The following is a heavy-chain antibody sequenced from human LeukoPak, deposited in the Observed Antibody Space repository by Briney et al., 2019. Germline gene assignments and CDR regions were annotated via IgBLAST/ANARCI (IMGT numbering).Heavy chain of an antibody. V-gene: IGHV3-13*04. D-gene: IGHD3-10*01. CDR3: ARETGDVLLGAFDI. CDR2: IGTVGDT. J-gene: IGHJ3*02. Sequence: PGGSLRLSCAASGFXFSGYDFHWVRQATGRGLEWVSAIGTVGDTHYLDSVKGRFTISRENAKNSLYLQMNSLRAGDTAVYYCARETGDVLLGAFDIWGQGTMVTVSS. CDR1: GFXFSGYD.